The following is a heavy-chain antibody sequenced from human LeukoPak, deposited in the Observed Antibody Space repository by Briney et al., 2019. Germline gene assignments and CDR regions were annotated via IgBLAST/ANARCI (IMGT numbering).Heavy chain of an antibody. J-gene: IGHJ3*02. Sequence: SEALSLTCTVSGCSISSYYWSLIGQPPGKRLEWIAYIYYTGRTNYNPSLKSRVTISVDTSKNHFSLKLTSVTAADAAVYFCARGYSGHYYAFDIWGQGTMVTVSS. D-gene: IGHD1-26*01. CDR2: IYYTGRT. CDR1: GCSISSYY. V-gene: IGHV4-59*01. CDR3: ARGYSGHYYAFDI.